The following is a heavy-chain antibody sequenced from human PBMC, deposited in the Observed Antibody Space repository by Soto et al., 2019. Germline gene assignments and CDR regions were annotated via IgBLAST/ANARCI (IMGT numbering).Heavy chain of an antibody. V-gene: IGHV3-23*01. CDR3: AKDAGAYNGGWDWFDL. Sequence: GGSLRLSCAASGFTFKNFAVSWVRQAPGKGMEWVSAIGGSGSSANYADSVKGRFTVSRDDSKSTLYLQMSGLRVDDTALYYFAKDAGAYNGGWDWFDLWGQGTLVTVSS. J-gene: IGHJ5*02. CDR1: GFTFKNFA. D-gene: IGHD3-10*01. CDR2: IGGSGSSA.